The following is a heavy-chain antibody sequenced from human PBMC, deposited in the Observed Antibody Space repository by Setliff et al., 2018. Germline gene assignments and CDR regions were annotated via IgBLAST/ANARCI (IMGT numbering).Heavy chain of an antibody. V-gene: IGHV4-59*02. CDR2: INYSGST. CDR3: ARNPDFLQYSFDL. J-gene: IGHJ2*01. CDR1: GASVSSHY. D-gene: IGHD5-12*01. Sequence: SETLSLTCNVSGASVSSHYWDWIRQPPGKGLEYIGYINYSGSTNYNPSLKSRVTISIDTSKSQFSLKLSSMTAADTALYYCARNPDFLQYSFDLWGRGTLVTVSS.